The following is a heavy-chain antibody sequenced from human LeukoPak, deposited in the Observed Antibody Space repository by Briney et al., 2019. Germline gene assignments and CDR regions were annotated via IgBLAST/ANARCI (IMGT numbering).Heavy chain of an antibody. Sequence: GGSLRLSCAASGVSFSSYWMSWVRQAPGKGLEWVSYISSSIIYYADSVKGRFTISRDNAKNSLYLQMNSLRDEDTAVYYCARDYAYAFDIWGQGTMVTVSS. CDR2: ISSSII. J-gene: IGHJ3*02. CDR3: ARDYAYAFDI. CDR1: GVSFSSYW. D-gene: IGHD4-17*01. V-gene: IGHV3-48*02.